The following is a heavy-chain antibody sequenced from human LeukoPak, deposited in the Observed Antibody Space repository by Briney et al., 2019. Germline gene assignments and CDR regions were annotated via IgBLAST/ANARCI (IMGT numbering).Heavy chain of an antibody. CDR1: GYTFTGYY. D-gene: IGHD3-10*01. J-gene: IGHJ3*02. V-gene: IGHV1-2*02. CDR3: ASLAGSYYYGSGSRWYDAFDI. CDR2: INPNSGGT. Sequence: GASVKVSCKASGYTFTGYYMHWVRQAPGQGLEWMGWINPNSGGTNYAQKFQGRVTMTRDTSISTAYMELSRLRSDDTAVYYCASLAGSYYYGSGSRWYDAFDIWGQGTMVTGSS.